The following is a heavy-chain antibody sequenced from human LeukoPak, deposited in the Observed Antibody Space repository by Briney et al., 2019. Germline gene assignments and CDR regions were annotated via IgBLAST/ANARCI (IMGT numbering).Heavy chain of an antibody. J-gene: IGHJ4*02. V-gene: IGHV4-38-2*02. CDR2: IYHSGST. D-gene: IGHD2-2*01. CDR3: AKGSSSSRPYYFDY. CDR1: GYSISSGYY. Sequence: SETLSLTCTVSGYSISSGYYWGWIRQPPGKGLEWIGSIYHSGSTYYNPSLKSRVTISVDTSKNQFSLELSSVTAADTAVYYCAKGSSSSRPYYFDYWGQGTLVAVSS.